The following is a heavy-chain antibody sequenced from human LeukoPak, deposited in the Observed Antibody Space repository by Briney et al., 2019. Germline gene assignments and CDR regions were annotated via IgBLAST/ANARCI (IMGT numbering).Heavy chain of an antibody. Sequence: ASVKVSCKAPGYTFTGYYMHWVRQAPGQGLEWMGWVNPNSGGTNYAQKFQGRVTMTRDTSISTAYMELSSLRSEDMAVYYCARAGSGSSHNWFDPWGQGTLVTVSS. CDR1: GYTFTGYY. CDR2: VNPNSGGT. D-gene: IGHD3-10*01. V-gene: IGHV1-2*02. J-gene: IGHJ5*02. CDR3: ARAGSGSSHNWFDP.